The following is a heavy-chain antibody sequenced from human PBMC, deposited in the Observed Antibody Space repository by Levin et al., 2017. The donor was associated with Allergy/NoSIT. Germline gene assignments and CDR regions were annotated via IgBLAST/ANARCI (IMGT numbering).Heavy chain of an antibody. V-gene: IGHV3-15*04. CDR1: GFTMNDVW. Sequence: GGSLRLSCAASGFTMNDVWMSWVRQAPGKGLEWVARIANKGEGETTDYATPVKGRFSISRDDSKSTVYLQMNSLRTEDTAVYYCTTARGAGPLFFFHYWGQGTQVTVSS. CDR2: IANKGEGETT. D-gene: IGHD2-21*01. J-gene: IGHJ4*02. CDR3: TTARGAGPLFFFHY.